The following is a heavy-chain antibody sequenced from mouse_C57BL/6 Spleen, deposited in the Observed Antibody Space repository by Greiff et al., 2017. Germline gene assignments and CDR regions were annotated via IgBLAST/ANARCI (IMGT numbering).Heavy chain of an antibody. V-gene: IGHV1-66*01. CDR1: GYSFTSYY. CDR3: AREDGYFDY. J-gene: IGHJ2*01. Sequence: VKLVESGPELVKPGASVKISCKASGYSFTSYYIHWVKQRPGQGLEWIGWIYPGSGNTKYNEKFKGKATLTADTSSSTAYMQLSSLTSEDSAVYYWAREDGYFDYWGQGTTLTVSS. CDR2: IYPGSGNT.